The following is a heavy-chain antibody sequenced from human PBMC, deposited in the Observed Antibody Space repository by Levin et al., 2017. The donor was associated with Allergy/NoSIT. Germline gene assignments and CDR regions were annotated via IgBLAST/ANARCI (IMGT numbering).Heavy chain of an antibody. Sequence: GGSLRLSCAASGFRFSTYALSWVRQAPGKGLEWLSSISGSGRGTEYADSVRGRFTVSRDNAKNTFSLQMNSLRVEDTATSYCAKFWGAALRFDAFDAWGQGAMVTVSS. CDR3: AKFWGAALRFDAFDA. CDR1: GFRFSTYA. V-gene: IGHV3-23*01. D-gene: IGHD3-16*01. CDR2: ISGSGRGT. J-gene: IGHJ3*01.